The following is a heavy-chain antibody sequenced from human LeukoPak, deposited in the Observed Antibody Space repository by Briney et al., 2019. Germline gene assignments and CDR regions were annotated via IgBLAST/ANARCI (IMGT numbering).Heavy chain of an antibody. CDR1: GGTFSSYA. CDR3: AREELRAADSYLDL. J-gene: IGHJ2*01. CDR2: IIPIFGTA. V-gene: IGHV1-69*05. D-gene: IGHD3-10*01. Sequence: ASVKVSCKASGGTFSSYAISWVRQAPGQGLEWMGGIIPIFGTANYAQKFQGRVTITTDESTSTAYMELSSLRSEDTAVYYCAREELRAADSYLDLWGRGTLVTVSS.